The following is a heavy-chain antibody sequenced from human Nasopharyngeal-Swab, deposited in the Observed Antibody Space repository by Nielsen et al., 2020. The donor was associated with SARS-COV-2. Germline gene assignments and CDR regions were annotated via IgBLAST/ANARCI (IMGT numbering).Heavy chain of an antibody. Sequence: RQAPGKGLEWIGYIYYSGSTNYNPSLKSRVTISVDTSKNQFSLKVSSVTAADTAVYYCARDGRASGIDYWGQGTLVTVSS. J-gene: IGHJ4*02. CDR2: IYYSGST. CDR3: ARDGRASGIDY. D-gene: IGHD3-10*01. V-gene: IGHV4-59*01.